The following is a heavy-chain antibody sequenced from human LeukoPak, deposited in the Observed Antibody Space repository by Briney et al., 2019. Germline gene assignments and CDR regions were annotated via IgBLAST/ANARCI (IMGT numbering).Heavy chain of an antibody. V-gene: IGHV1-3*01. CDR2: INAGNGNT. J-gene: IGHJ5*02. CDR1: GYTFTSYA. Sequence: GASVKVSCKASGYTFTSYAMHWVRQAPGQRLEWMGWINAGNGNTKYSQKFQDRATMTTDTSTSTAYMELRSLRFDDTAVYYCARDFAWGSGGAPIDDNWLDPWGQGTLVTVSS. CDR3: ARDFAWGSGGAPIDDNWLDP. D-gene: IGHD7-27*01.